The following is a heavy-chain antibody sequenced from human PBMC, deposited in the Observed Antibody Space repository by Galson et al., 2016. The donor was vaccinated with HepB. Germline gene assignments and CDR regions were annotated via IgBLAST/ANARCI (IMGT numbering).Heavy chain of an antibody. CDR2: IYYNETT. CDR1: GGSISRSRYF. CDR3: ARLGYSAYVLDS. D-gene: IGHD5-12*01. Sequence: SETLSLTCTVSGGSISRSRYFWGWIRQPPGRGLEWIGNIYYNETTHYNPSLRSRVSISVATYKSQLSLKLNSVTAADTAVYYCARLGYSAYVLDSWGQGTRVSVSS. J-gene: IGHJ4*02. V-gene: IGHV4-39*01.